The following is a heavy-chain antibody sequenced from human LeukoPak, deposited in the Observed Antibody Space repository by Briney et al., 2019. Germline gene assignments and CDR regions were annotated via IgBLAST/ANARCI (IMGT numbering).Heavy chain of an antibody. CDR2: ISDDGSSK. V-gene: IGHV3-30*04. CDR3: ARVDDLDAFDM. J-gene: IGHJ3*02. Sequence: GGSLRLSCAASGFTFSNHAMHWVRQGPGKGLEWVAVISDDGSSKFYADSVKGRFTIFRDNSKNTLFLQINSLRPEDTAVYYCARVDDLDAFDMWGQGTLVTVSS. D-gene: IGHD2-2*03. CDR1: GFTFSNHA.